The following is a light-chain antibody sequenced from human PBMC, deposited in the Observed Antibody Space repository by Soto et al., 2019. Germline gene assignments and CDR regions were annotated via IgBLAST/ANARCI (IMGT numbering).Light chain of an antibody. V-gene: IGLV2-14*01. Sequence: QSALTQPASVSGSPGQSITISCTGTSSDVGGYNYVSWYQQHPGKAPKLMIYEVSNRPSGVSNRFSGSKSGNTASLTISGLQAADEADYYCLSYTSSSPDWVFGGGTKLTVL. CDR3: LSYTSSSPDWV. J-gene: IGLJ3*02. CDR1: SSDVGGYNY. CDR2: EVS.